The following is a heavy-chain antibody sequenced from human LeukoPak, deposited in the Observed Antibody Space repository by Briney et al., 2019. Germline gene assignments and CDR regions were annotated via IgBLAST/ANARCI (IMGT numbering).Heavy chain of an antibody. CDR2: INHSGST. CDR3: ARCPGSWSGYDAFDI. D-gene: IGHD6-13*01. V-gene: IGHV4-34*01. CDR1: GGSFSGYY. J-gene: IGHJ3*02. Sequence: SETLSLTCAVYGGSFSGYYWSWIRQPPGKGLEWIGEINHSGSTNYNPSLKSRVTISVDTPKNQFSLKLSSVTATDTAEYYCARCPGSWSGYDAFDIWGQGTMVAAYS.